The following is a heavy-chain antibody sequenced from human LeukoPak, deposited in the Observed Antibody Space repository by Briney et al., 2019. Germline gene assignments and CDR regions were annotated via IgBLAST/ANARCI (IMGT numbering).Heavy chain of an antibody. CDR1: GGSISSGDYY. D-gene: IGHD3-9*01. CDR3: ASSGWNYDILTGYEAR. J-gene: IGHJ4*02. CDR2: IYYSGST. Sequence: SKTLSLTCTVSGGSISSGDYYWSWIRQPPGKGLEWIGYIYYSGSTYYNPSLKSRVTISVDTSKNQFSLKLSSVTAADTAVYYCASSGWNYDILTGYEARWGQGTLVTVSS. V-gene: IGHV4-30-4*01.